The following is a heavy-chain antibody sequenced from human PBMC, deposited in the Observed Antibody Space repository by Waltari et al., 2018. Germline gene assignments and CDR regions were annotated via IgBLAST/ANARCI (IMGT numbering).Heavy chain of an antibody. D-gene: IGHD1-20*01. CDR1: GGSIRSYY. J-gene: IGHJ6*02. Sequence: QVQLQESGPRLVKPSETLSLTCSVSGGSIRSYYWAGIRQSPGTGLQWIGYVYYSGTTNYSPSLKSRVTMSVDSSRNEISLKMTSVTAADTAVYYCARIGYKTYGMDVWGRGTPVTVSS. CDR2: VYYSGTT. V-gene: IGHV4-59*01. CDR3: ARIGYKTYGMDV.